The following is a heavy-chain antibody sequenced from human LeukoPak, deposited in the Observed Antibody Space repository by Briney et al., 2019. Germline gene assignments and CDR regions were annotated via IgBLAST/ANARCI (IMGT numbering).Heavy chain of an antibody. CDR2: IYPGDSDT. D-gene: IGHD2-2*01. V-gene: IGHV5-51*01. J-gene: IGHJ5*02. Sequence: GESLKIPCKGSGYSFTSYWIGWVRQMPGKGLEWMGIIYPGDSDTRYSPSFQGQVTISADKSISTAYLQWSSLKASDTAMYYCATLPYCSSTSRYAGWFDPWGQGTLVTVSS. CDR1: GYSFTSYW. CDR3: ATLPYCSSTSRYAGWFDP.